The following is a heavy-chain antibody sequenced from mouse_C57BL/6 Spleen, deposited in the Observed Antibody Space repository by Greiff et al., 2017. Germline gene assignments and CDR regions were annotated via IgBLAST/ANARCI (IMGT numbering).Heavy chain of an antibody. D-gene: IGHD1-3*01. CDR3: ARDKEKNYFDY. CDR2: INYDGSST. J-gene: IGHJ2*01. CDR1: GFTFSDYY. Sequence: EVQLVESEGGLVQPGSSMKLSCTASGFTFSDYYMAWVRQVPEKGLEWVANINYDGSSTYYLDSLKSRFIISRDNAKNILYLQMSSLKSEDTATYYCARDKEKNYFDYWGQGTTLTVSS. V-gene: IGHV5-16*01.